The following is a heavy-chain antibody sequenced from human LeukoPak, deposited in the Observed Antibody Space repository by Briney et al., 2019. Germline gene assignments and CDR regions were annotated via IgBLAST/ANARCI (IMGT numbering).Heavy chain of an antibody. J-gene: IGHJ4*02. D-gene: IGHD5-18*01. CDR2: IYYSGST. V-gene: IGHV4-61*01. CDR1: GGSVSSGSYY. Sequence: SETLSLTSTVSGGSVSSGSYYWSWIRQPPGTGLEWIGYIYYSGSTNYNPSLKSRVAISVDTSKNQFSLKLSSVTAADTAVYHCAREAMYSYGNNFDYWGQGTLVTVSS. CDR3: AREAMYSYGNNFDY.